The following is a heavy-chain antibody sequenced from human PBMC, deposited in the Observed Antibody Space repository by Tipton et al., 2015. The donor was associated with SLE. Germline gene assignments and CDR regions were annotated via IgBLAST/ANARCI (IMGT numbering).Heavy chain of an antibody. CDR2: IYNSGGT. V-gene: IGHV4-31*03. Sequence: TLSLTCTVSGGSISTGGYYWSWIRQHPGKGLEWIGYIYNSGGTDYNPSLKSRVTISADTSKNHFSLNLSSVTAADTAGYYCARHLATRADYGDYINVFDSWGQGTLVTASS. D-gene: IGHD4-17*01. J-gene: IGHJ4*02. CDR1: GGSISTGGYY. CDR3: ARHLATRADYGDYINVFDS.